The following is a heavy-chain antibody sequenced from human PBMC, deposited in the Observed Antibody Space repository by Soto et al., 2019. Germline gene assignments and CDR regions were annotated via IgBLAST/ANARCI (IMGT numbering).Heavy chain of an antibody. D-gene: IGHD5-18*01. V-gene: IGHV1-18*01. J-gene: IGHJ4*02. CDR3: ARDQGYSEIQLWSYFDY. CDR2: ISAYNGNT. Sequence: ASVKVSCKASGNVFNGYYIHWVRQAPGQGLEWMGWISAYNGNTNYAQKLQGRVTMTTDTSTSTAYMELRSLRSDDTAVYYCARDQGYSEIQLWSYFDYWGQGTLVTVSS. CDR1: GNVFNGYY.